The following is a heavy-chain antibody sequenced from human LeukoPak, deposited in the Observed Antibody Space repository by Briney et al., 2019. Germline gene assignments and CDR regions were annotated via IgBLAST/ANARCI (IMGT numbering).Heavy chain of an antibody. J-gene: IGHJ4*02. CDR3: ARDESIAVAGTEDY. V-gene: IGHV1-18*01. D-gene: IGHD6-19*01. CDR1: GYTFTSYG. Sequence: ASVKVSCKASGYTFTSYGISWVRQAPGQGLEWMGWISAYNGNTNYAQKLQGRVTMTTDTSTSTAYMELRSLRSDDTAVYYCARDESIAVAGTEDYWGQGTLVTVSS. CDR2: ISAYNGNT.